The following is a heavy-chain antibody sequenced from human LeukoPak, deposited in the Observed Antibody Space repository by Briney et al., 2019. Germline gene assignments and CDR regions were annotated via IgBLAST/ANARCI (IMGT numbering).Heavy chain of an antibody. D-gene: IGHD6-13*01. Sequence: GGSLRLSCAASGFSFNTYGMHWVRQAPGKGLEWVSFIRNDETGQYYADSVKGRFTISRDNSKRTLYLQMNSLRPEDTAVYYCAIQGNTWFYFDSWGQGTLVAVSS. CDR1: GFSFNTYG. V-gene: IGHV3-30*02. J-gene: IGHJ4*02. CDR3: AIQGNTWFYFDS. CDR2: IRNDETGQ.